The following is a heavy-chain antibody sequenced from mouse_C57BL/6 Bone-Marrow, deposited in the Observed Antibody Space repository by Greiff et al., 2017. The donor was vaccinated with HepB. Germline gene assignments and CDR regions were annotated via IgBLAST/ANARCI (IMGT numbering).Heavy chain of an antibody. V-gene: IGHV1-81*01. CDR2: IYPRSGNT. D-gene: IGHD2-3*01. CDR3: ARSRDGYIDY. CDR1: GYTFTSYG. Sequence: QVQLKQSGAELARPGASVKLSCKASGYTFTSYGISWVKQRTGQGLEWIGEIYPRSGNTYYNEKFKGKATLTADKSSSTAYMELRSLTSEDSAVYFYARSRDGYIDYWGQGTTLTISS. J-gene: IGHJ2*01.